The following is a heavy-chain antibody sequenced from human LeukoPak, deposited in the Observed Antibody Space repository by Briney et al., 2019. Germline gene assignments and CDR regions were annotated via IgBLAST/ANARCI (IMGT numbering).Heavy chain of an antibody. CDR1: GGSISSYY. D-gene: IGHD3-22*01. J-gene: IGHJ3*02. CDR2: IYTSGST. CDR3: AREREGYYDSSGADAFDI. V-gene: IGHV4-4*07. Sequence: PSETLSLTCTVSGGSISSYYWSWIRQPAGKGLEWIGRIYTSGSTNYNPSLKSRVTMSVDTSKNQFSLKLRSVTAADTAVYYCAREREGYYDSSGADAFDIWGQGTMVTVSS.